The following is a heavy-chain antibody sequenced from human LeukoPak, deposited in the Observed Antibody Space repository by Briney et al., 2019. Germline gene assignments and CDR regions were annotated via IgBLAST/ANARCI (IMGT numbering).Heavy chain of an antibody. CDR1: GFTFSSSA. V-gene: IGHV3-23*01. CDR3: AKDLSGSYYVADY. J-gene: IGHJ4*02. Sequence: GGSLRLSCAASGFTFSSSAMSWVRQAPGKGLEWVSTISGSGDRTYYADSVKGRFTISRDNSKNTLFLHMNSLRAEDTAVYSCAKDLSGSYYVADYWGQGTLVTVSS. D-gene: IGHD1-26*01. CDR2: ISGSGDRT.